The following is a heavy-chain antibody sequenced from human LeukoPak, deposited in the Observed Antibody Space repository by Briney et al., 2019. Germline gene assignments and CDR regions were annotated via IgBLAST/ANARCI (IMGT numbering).Heavy chain of an antibody. CDR3: ARESGDYYYDSSAYYPW. J-gene: IGHJ4*02. D-gene: IGHD3-22*01. CDR2: IIPGLGIA. CDR1: GGTFSSYA. V-gene: IGHV1-69*04. Sequence: SVQVSCKASGGTFSSYAISWVRQAPGQGLEWMGRIIPGLGIANYVQKFQGRVTITADKSTSTAYMELSSLRSEDTAVYYCARESGDYYYDSSAYYPWWGQGTLVT.